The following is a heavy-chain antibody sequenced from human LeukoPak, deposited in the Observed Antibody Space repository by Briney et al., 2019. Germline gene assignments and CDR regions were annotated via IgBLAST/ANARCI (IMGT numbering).Heavy chain of an antibody. Sequence: SETLSLTCTVSGGSISSSSYYWGWIRQPPGKGLEWIGYIYYSGSTNYNPSLKSRVTISVDTSKNQCSLELSSVTAADTAVYYCARGARQYYDILTGYSSWFDPWGQGTLVTVSS. V-gene: IGHV4-61*05. CDR1: GGSISSSSYY. CDR3: ARGARQYYDILTGYSSWFDP. J-gene: IGHJ5*02. CDR2: IYYSGST. D-gene: IGHD3-9*01.